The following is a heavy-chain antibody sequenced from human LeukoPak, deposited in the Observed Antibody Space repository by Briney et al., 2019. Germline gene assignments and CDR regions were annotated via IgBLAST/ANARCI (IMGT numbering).Heavy chain of an antibody. CDR2: IYYSGST. Sequence: SETLSLTCTVPGGSISSGDYYRSWIRQPPGKGLEWIGYIYYSGSTYYNPSLKSRVTISVDTSKNQFSLKLSSVTAADTAVYYCASVGVDTAMANPFDYWGQGTLVTVSS. D-gene: IGHD5-18*01. J-gene: IGHJ4*02. CDR1: GGSISSGDYY. V-gene: IGHV4-30-4*01. CDR3: ASVGVDTAMANPFDY.